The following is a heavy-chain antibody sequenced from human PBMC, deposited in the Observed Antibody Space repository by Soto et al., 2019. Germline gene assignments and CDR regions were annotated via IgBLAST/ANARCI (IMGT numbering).Heavy chain of an antibody. CDR3: ARVGATTLHYFDS. Sequence: GESLKISCQVSGYRFTSYWLTSVRQVPGKGLECLGRIEPRDSYTNYSPSFQGHVTISVDKSINTAYLQWNSLKASDTAIYYCARVGATTLHYFDSWGQGTLVTVSS. CDR1: GYRFTSYW. D-gene: IGHD1-26*01. V-gene: IGHV5-10-1*01. J-gene: IGHJ4*02. CDR2: IEPRDSYT.